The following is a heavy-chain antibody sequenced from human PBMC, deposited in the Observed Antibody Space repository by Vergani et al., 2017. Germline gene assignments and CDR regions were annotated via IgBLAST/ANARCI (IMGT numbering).Heavy chain of an antibody. D-gene: IGHD3-16*01. V-gene: IGHV7-4-1*02. Sequence: QVQLVQSGAEVKKPGSSVKVSCKTSGGTFTGYSINWVRQAPGQGLEWMGWINTNNGDPTYDQDFTGRFIFSLDTSASTAYLEINNLKPEDTAFYYCARGGGPHSIWGEGTLVTVSS. CDR2: INTNNGDP. CDR1: GGTFTGYS. CDR3: ARGGGPHSI. J-gene: IGHJ1*01.